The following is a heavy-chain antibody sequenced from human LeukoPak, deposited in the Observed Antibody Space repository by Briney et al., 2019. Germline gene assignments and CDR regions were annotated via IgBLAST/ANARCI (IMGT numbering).Heavy chain of an antibody. V-gene: IGHV4-59*01. Sequence: SETLSLTCTVSGGSISSYYWSWIRQPPGKGLEWIGYIYYSGSTNYNPSLKSRVTISVDTSKNQFSLKLSSVTAADTAVYYCARGTKGAAGTFYFDYWGQGTLVTVSS. D-gene: IGHD6-13*01. CDR2: IYYSGST. CDR3: ARGTKGAAGTFYFDY. J-gene: IGHJ4*02. CDR1: GGSISSYY.